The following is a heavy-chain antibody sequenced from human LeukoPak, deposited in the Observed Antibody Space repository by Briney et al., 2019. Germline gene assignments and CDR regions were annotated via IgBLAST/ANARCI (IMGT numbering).Heavy chain of an antibody. Sequence: SETLSLTCTVSGGSISSYYWSWIRQPPGKGLEWIGYIYYSGSTNYNPSLKSRVTISVDTSKNQFSLKLSSVTAADTAVYYCARDGLVRVAATTTTINLTGFDYWGQGTLVTVS. J-gene: IGHJ4*02. CDR1: GGSISSYY. CDR3: ARDGLVRVAATTTTINLTGFDY. D-gene: IGHD2-15*01. CDR2: IYYSGST. V-gene: IGHV4-59*01.